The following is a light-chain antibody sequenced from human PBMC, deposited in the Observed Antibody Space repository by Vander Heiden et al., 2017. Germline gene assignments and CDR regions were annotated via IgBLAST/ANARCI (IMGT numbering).Light chain of an antibody. CDR1: SGSIASNY. Sequence: NFMLPQPHSVSESLEQTVTISCTRSSGSIASNYVQWYQQRPGSSPTTVIYEDHQRPSGVPDRFSGSIDSSSNSASLTISGLKTEDEADYYCQSYDSSSHWVFGGGTKLTVL. CDR3: QSYDSSSHWV. CDR2: EDH. V-gene: IGLV6-57*01. J-gene: IGLJ3*02.